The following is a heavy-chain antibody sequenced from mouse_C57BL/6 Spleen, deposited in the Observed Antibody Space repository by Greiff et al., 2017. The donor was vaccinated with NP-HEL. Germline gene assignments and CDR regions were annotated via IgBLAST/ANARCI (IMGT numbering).Heavy chain of an antibody. V-gene: IGHV5-6*01. Sequence: EVQGVESGGDLVKPGGSLKLSCAASGFTFSSYGISWVRQTPDKRLEWVATISSGGSYTYYPDSVKGRFTITIDNAKNTLYLQMSSLKSEDTAMYYCARQEDYYSNDYAMDYWGQGTSVTVSS. CDR1: GFTFSSYG. CDR3: ARQEDYYSNDYAMDY. D-gene: IGHD2-5*01. J-gene: IGHJ4*01. CDR2: ISSGGSYT.